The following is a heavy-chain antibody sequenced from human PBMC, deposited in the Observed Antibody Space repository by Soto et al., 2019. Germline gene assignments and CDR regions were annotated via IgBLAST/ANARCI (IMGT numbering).Heavy chain of an antibody. CDR2: IYYSGST. V-gene: IGHV4-59*01. CDR3: ARGSGSQGSYYGMDV. Sequence: QVQLQESGPGLVKPSETLSLTCTVSGGSIRSYSWSWIRQSPGKGLDWIGYIYYSGSTNYNPSLKSRVTISVDTSKNQFSLKPTSVTAADTAVYCWARGSGSQGSYYGMDVGGQGTTVTVSS. D-gene: IGHD1-26*01. J-gene: IGHJ6*02. CDR1: GGSIRSYS.